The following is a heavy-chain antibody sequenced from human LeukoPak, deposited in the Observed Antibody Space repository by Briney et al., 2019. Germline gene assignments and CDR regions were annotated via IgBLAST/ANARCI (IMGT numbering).Heavy chain of an antibody. CDR1: GGTFRSYA. D-gene: IGHD3-3*01. CDR3: ARGWIRITISNYYYYMDV. CDR2: IVPIFGTA. Sequence: GSSVKVSXKASGGTFRSYAISWVRQAPGQGLEWMGGIVPIFGTANYAQKFQGRVTITADESTSTAYMELSSLRSEDTAVYYCARGWIRITISNYYYYMDVWGKGTTVTVSS. J-gene: IGHJ6*03. V-gene: IGHV1-69*01.